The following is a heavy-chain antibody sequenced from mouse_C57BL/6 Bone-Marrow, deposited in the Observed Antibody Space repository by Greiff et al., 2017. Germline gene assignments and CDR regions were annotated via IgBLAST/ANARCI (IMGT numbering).Heavy chain of an antibody. CDR3: AIDSSGNFAY. J-gene: IGHJ3*01. Sequence: QVQLQQSGPELVKPGASVTISCKASGYAFSSSWMNWVKQRPGKGLEWIGRIYPGDGDTNYNGKFKGKATLTADKSSSTAYMQLSSLTAEDSAVYFGAIDSSGNFAYWGQGTLVTVSA. CDR2: IYPGDGDT. CDR1: GYAFSSSW. V-gene: IGHV1-82*01. D-gene: IGHD3-2*02.